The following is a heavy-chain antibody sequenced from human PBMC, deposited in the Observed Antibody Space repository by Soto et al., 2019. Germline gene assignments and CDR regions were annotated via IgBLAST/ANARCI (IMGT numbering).Heavy chain of an antibody. CDR2: ISGSGAST. CDR1: GFTFSSHA. CDR3: AKAWLSKGTRDY. J-gene: IGHJ4*02. V-gene: IGHV3-23*01. D-gene: IGHD5-12*01. Sequence: EVQLLESGGGLVQPGGSLRLSCAASGFTFSSHALSWVRQAPGKGLEWVSTISGSGASTYYTDSVKGRFTISRDNSKDTLDLHMSSLRAEDTAVYFCAKAWLSKGTRDYWGQGTLVTVSS.